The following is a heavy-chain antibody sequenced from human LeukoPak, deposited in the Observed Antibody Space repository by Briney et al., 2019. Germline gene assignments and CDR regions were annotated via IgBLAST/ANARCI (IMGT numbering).Heavy chain of an antibody. Sequence: PSETLSLTCTVSGYSISSGYYWGWIRQPPGKGLEWIGSIYHSGSTYYNPSLKSRVTISVDTSKNQFSLKLSSVTAADTAVYYCASTMVRGVISDYWGQGTLVTVSS. CDR3: ASTMVRGVISDY. D-gene: IGHD3-10*01. V-gene: IGHV4-38-2*02. CDR2: IYHSGST. CDR1: GYSISSGYY. J-gene: IGHJ4*02.